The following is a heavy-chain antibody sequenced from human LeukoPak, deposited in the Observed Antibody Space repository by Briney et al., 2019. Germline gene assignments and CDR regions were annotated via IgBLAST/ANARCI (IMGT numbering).Heavy chain of an antibody. CDR2: IFHSGST. CDR3: ARINHYSSGYYGGAFDI. J-gene: IGHJ3*02. D-gene: IGHD3-22*01. V-gene: IGHV4-4*02. Sequence: PSETLSLTCAVSGVSISSNNWWSWVRQPPGKGLEWIGEIFHSGSTNYNPSLKSRVTISVDKSKNQFSLKLSSVTAADTAVYYCARINHYSSGYYGGAFDIWGQGTMVTVSS. CDR1: GVSISSNNW.